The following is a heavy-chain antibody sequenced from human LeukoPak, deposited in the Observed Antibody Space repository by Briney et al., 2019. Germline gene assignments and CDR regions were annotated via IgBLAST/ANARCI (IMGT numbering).Heavy chain of an antibody. Sequence: GGSLRLSCAASGFTVSRNYMSWVRQAPGKGLEWVSVIYSGGSTHHADSVKGRFTISRDNSKNTLYLQMNSLRAEDTAVYYCARDDNNSGYYYAWGQGTLVTVSS. CDR2: IYSGGST. V-gene: IGHV3-53*01. J-gene: IGHJ4*02. D-gene: IGHD3-22*01. CDR1: GFTVSRNY. CDR3: ARDDNNSGYYYA.